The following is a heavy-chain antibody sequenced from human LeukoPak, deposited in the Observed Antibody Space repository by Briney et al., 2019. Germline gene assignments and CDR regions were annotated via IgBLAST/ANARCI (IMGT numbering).Heavy chain of an antibody. V-gene: IGHV1-2*02. D-gene: IGHD2-2*01. CDR3: ARDEEVVPAANDY. CDR1: GYTFTGYY. J-gene: IGHJ4*02. CDR2: INPNSGGT. Sequence: ASVKVSCKASGYTFTGYYVHWVRQAPGQGLEWMGWINPNSGGTNYAQKFQGRVTMTRDTSISTAYMELSRLRSDDTAVYYCARDEEVVPAANDYWGQGTLVTVSS.